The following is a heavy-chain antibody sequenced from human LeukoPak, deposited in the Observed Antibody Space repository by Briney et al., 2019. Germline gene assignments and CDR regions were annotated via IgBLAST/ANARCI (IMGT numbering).Heavy chain of an antibody. CDR2: INSDGRTT. Sequence: GGSLRLSCAASGFTFGRYWMHWVRQAPGKGLVWVARINSDGRTTDYADSVKGRFTISRDNSKNTLYLQMNSLRAEDTAVYFCARDRQIRNYESLTGYYFYYYMDVWGKGTTVTVSS. CDR3: ARDRQIRNYESLTGYYFYYYMDV. D-gene: IGHD3-9*01. J-gene: IGHJ6*03. V-gene: IGHV3-74*01. CDR1: GFTFGRYW.